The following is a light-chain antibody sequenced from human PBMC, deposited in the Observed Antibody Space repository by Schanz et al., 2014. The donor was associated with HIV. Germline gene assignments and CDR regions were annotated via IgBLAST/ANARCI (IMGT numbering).Light chain of an antibody. Sequence: QSALTQPASVSGTPGQSITISCTGSESDVGGYNYVSWHQQHPGKAPKLMIYDVTDRPSGVSNRFSGSKSGNTASLTISGLQSEDEADYYCATWDVGLHGRVFGGGTKLTVL. CDR2: DVT. CDR1: ESDVGGYNY. V-gene: IGLV2-14*03. J-gene: IGLJ2*01. CDR3: ATWDVGLHGRV.